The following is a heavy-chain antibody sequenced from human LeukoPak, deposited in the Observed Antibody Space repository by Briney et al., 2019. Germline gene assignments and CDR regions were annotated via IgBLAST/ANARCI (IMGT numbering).Heavy chain of an antibody. CDR3: ARERPLDY. CDR1: GFTFSTYN. CDR2: ISNSGSDM. J-gene: IGHJ4*02. V-gene: IGHV3-48*01. Sequence: PGGSLRLSCAASGFTFSTYNMNWVRQAPGKGPEWVSFISNSGSDMYYRDSVKGRFTISRDNAKNSLYLQMDSLRAEDTAVYFCARERPLDYWSQGTLVTVSS.